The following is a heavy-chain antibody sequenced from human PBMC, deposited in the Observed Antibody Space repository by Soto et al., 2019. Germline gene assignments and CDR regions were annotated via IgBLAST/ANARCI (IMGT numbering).Heavy chain of an antibody. CDR2: ISGSGGST. CDR3: AKDEPLSPFYCYYGMDV. CDR1: VFTFSSYA. J-gene: IGHJ6*02. Sequence: PGWSLRLSCAASVFTFSSYAMSWVRQAPGKGLEWVSAISGSGGSTYYADSVKGRFTISRDNSKNTLYLQMNSLRAEDTAVYYCAKDEPLSPFYCYYGMDVWGQGTTVTVSS. V-gene: IGHV3-23*01.